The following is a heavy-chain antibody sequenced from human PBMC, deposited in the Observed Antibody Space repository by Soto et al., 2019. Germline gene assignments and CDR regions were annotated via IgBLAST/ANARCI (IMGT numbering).Heavy chain of an antibody. Sequence: QVTLKESGPVLVKPTETLTLTCTVSGFSLSNGRGGVSWIRQPPGKALECLAHIFSNDEKSYSTSLKSRLTISKDNSASQVVLIMTNMDPVDTATYYCARIWRSSGGVNYFDLWGRGTLVTVSS. D-gene: IGHD6-19*01. V-gene: IGHV2-26*02. CDR2: IFSNDEK. CDR3: ARIWRSSGGVNYFDL. CDR1: GFSLSNGRGG. J-gene: IGHJ2*01.